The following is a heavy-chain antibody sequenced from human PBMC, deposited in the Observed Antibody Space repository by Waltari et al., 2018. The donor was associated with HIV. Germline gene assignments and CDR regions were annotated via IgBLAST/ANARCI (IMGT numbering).Heavy chain of an antibody. J-gene: IGHJ4*02. CDR1: GFTFSNYW. CDR2: IKQDGSEK. D-gene: IGHD1-26*01. Sequence: EVQLVESGGGLVQPGGSLRVSCAASGFTFSNYWMTWVRQAPGQGLEWVANIKQDGSEKYYLDSVKGRFTISRDNPKNSLYLQMNSLRAEDTAIYYCARAYSGTYRIGDYWGQGTLVTVSS. V-gene: IGHV3-7*01. CDR3: ARAYSGTYRIGDY.